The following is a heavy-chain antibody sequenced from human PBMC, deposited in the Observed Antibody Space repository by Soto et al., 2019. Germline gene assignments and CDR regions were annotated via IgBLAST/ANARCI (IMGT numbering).Heavy chain of an antibody. J-gene: IGHJ3*02. CDR2: IYYSGST. CDR1: GGSISSYY. CDR3: ARRGDWDDDAFDI. V-gene: IGHV4-59*08. Sequence: QVQLQEPGPGLVKPSETLSLTCTVSGGSISSYYWSWIRQPPGKGLEWIGYIYYSGSTNYNPSLKSRVTISVDTSKNQCSLKLSSVTAADTAVYYCARRGDWDDDAFDIWGQGTMVTVSS. D-gene: IGHD2-21*02.